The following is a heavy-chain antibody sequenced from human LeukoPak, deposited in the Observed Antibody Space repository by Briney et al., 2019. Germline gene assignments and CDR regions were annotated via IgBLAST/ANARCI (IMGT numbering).Heavy chain of an antibody. Sequence: GGSLRLSCAASGFTFSSYSMNWVRQAPGKGLEWVSYISSSSSTIYYADSVKGRFTISRDNAKNSLYLQMNSLRAEDTAVYYCASPVVATHYYYGMDVWGQGTTVTVSS. V-gene: IGHV3-48*04. D-gene: IGHD2-21*01. CDR3: ASPVVATHYYYGMDV. CDR1: GFTFSSYS. J-gene: IGHJ6*02. CDR2: ISSSSSTI.